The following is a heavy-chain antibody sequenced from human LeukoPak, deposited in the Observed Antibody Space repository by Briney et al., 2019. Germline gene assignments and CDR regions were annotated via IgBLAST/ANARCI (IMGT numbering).Heavy chain of an antibody. CDR1: GGSISSSSYY. D-gene: IGHD1-14*01. CDR3: ARGAEPEHPYYYYYGMDV. V-gene: IGHV4-39*07. Sequence: SETLSLTCTVSGGSISSSSYYWGWIRQPPGKGLEWIGEINHSGSTNYNPSLKSRVTISVDTSKNQFSLKLSSVTAADTAVYYCARGAEPEHPYYYYYGMDVWGQGTTVTVSS. CDR2: INHSGST. J-gene: IGHJ6*02.